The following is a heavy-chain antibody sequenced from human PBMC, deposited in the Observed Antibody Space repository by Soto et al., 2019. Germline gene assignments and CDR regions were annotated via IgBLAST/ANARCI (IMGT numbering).Heavy chain of an antibody. CDR3: ARDDPIAVAGTDYYYYGMDV. Sequence: ASVKVSCKASRYTFTSYYIHWVRQAPGQGLEWMGIINPSGGSTSYAQKFQGRVTMTRDTSTSTVYMELRSLRSDDTAVYYCARDDPIAVAGTDYYYYGMDVWGQGTTVTVSS. CDR1: RYTFTSYY. D-gene: IGHD6-19*01. V-gene: IGHV1-46*01. J-gene: IGHJ6*02. CDR2: INPSGGST.